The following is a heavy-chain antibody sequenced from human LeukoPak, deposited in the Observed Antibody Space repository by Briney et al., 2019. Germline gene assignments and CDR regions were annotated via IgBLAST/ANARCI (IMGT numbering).Heavy chain of an antibody. Sequence: VESLRLSCAASGFTFSRYGMHWVRQAPGKGLEWVAVIWYDGSNEYYADSVKGRFTIFRDNGKNSLYLQMNSLRDEDTAVYYCSRGRFYSDCWGRGTLVTASS. D-gene: IGHD2-21*01. CDR2: IWYDGSNE. J-gene: IGHJ4*02. CDR1: GFTFSRYG. CDR3: SRGRFYSDC. V-gene: IGHV3-33*01.